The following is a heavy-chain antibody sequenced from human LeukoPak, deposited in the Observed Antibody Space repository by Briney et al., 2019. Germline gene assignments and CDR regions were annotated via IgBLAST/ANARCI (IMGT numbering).Heavy chain of an antibody. CDR2: ISSNGGST. Sequence: GGSLRLSCAASGFTFSSYAMHWVRQAPGKGLEYVSAISSNGGSTYYANSVKGRFTISRDNSKNTLYLQMGSLRAEDMAVYYCARALFGVAGDAFDIWGQGTMVTVSS. CDR1: GFTFSSYA. V-gene: IGHV3-64*01. J-gene: IGHJ3*02. D-gene: IGHD3-3*01. CDR3: ARALFGVAGDAFDI.